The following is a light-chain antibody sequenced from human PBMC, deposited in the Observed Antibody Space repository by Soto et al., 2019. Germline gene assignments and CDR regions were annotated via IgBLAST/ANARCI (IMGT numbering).Light chain of an antibody. Sequence: QSVLTQPPSASGTPGQRVTISCSGSSSNIGSNTVNWYQQLPGTAPKLLIYNNNQRPSGVPDRSSGSKSGTSASLAISGLQSEDEADYYCAAWDDSLNGRGFGTGTKLTGL. CDR3: AAWDDSLNGRG. CDR2: NNN. CDR1: SSNIGSNT. V-gene: IGLV1-44*01. J-gene: IGLJ1*01.